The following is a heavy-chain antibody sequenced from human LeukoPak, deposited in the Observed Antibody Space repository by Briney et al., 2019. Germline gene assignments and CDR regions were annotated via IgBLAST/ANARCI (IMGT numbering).Heavy chain of an antibody. D-gene: IGHD3-3*01. V-gene: IGHV4-34*01. J-gene: IGHJ4*02. Sequence: SSETLSLTCAAYGGSFSGYYWSCIRQPPGKGLEWIGEINHSGSTNYNPSLKSRVTISVDTSKNQFSLKLSSVTAADTAVYYCARSLGMEWLFTDYWGQGTLVTVSS. CDR1: GGSFSGYY. CDR2: INHSGST. CDR3: ARSLGMEWLFTDY.